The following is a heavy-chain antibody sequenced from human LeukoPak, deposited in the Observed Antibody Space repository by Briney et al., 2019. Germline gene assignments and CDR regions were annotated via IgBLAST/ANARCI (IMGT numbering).Heavy chain of an antibody. CDR1: GGSISSNNW. V-gene: IGHV4-4*02. CDR3: ARDSYSRTHDY. D-gene: IGHD6-13*01. CDR2: IYHSGST. J-gene: IGHJ4*02. Sequence: SETLSLTCAVSGGSISSNNWWSWVRQPPGKGLEWIGEIYHSGSTNSNPSLKSRVTISLDKSKNQFSLKLSSVTAADTAVYYCARDSYSRTHDYWGQGILVTVSS.